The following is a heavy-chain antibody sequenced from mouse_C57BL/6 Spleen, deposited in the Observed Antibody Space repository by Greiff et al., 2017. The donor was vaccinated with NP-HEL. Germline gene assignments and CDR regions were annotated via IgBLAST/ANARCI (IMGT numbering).Heavy chain of an antibody. CDR2: INPYNGDT. D-gene: IGHD2-3*01. CDR1: GYTFTDYN. J-gene: IGHJ3*01. Sequence: EVQLQQSGPELVKPGASVKMSCKASGYTFTDYNMHWVKQSHGKSLEWIGYINPYNGDTSYNQKFKGKATLTVNQSSSTAYMELRSLTSGDSAVYYCARDDGYYRFPDWGKGTLVTVAA. CDR3: ARDDGYYRFPD. V-gene: IGHV1-22*01.